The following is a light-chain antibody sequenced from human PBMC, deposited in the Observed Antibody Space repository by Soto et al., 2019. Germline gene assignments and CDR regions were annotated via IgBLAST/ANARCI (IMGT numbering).Light chain of an antibody. CDR1: QYIGDF. J-gene: IGKJ4*01. Sequence: DIQMTQSPSSLSASVGDRVTITCRASQYIGDFLNWYQQTPGKAPKLLIFGASNLHIGVPSRFSGSGSGTDFTLTISSLQPEDFATYYCQQSYSTPLTFGGGTKVEI. CDR3: QQSYSTPLT. V-gene: IGKV1-39*01. CDR2: GAS.